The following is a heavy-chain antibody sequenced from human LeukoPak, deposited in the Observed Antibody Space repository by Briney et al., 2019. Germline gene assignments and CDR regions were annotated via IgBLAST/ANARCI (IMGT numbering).Heavy chain of an antibody. CDR2: IYYSGST. D-gene: IGHD3-10*01. J-gene: IGHJ6*02. V-gene: IGHV4-59*08. CDR1: GGSISSYY. Sequence: SETLSLTCTVSGGSISSYYWTWIRQPPGKGLEWIGYIYYSGSTNYNPSLKSRVTISVDTSKNQSSLKLSSVTAADTAVYYCARRSYGSASPLRMDVWGQGTTVTVSS. CDR3: ARRSYGSASPLRMDV.